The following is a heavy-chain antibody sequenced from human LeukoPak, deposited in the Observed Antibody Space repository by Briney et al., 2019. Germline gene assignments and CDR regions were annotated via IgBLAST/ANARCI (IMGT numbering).Heavy chain of an antibody. V-gene: IGHV3-30-3*01. Sequence: GGSLRLPCAASGFTFSSYAMHWVRQAPGKGLEWVAVISYDGSNKYYADSVKGRFTISRDNSKNTLYLQMNSLRAEDTAVYYCARGGYSYGHTYYYYYYGMDVWGQGTTVTVSS. D-gene: IGHD5-18*01. CDR1: GFTFSSYA. CDR3: ARGGYSYGHTYYYYYYGMDV. J-gene: IGHJ6*02. CDR2: ISYDGSNK.